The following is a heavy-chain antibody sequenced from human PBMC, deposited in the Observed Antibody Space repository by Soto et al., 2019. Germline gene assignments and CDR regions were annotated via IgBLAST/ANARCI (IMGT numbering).Heavy chain of an antibody. D-gene: IGHD1-26*01. CDR2: ISGYNAKT. V-gene: IGHV1-18*04. J-gene: IGHJ4*02. CDR3: ARDETYSSYFFDY. Sequence: QVQLVQSGAEVKQPGASVKVSCKTSGYLFNSYGLSWVRQAPGQELEWMGWISGYNAKTTYEQKFQGRVIMTIDTSTSTAYMELRSLRFDDTAVYYCARDETYSSYFFDYWGQGTLVSVSS. CDR1: GYLFNSYG.